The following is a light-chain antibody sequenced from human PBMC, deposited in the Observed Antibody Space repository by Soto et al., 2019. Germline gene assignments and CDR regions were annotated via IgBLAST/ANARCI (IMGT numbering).Light chain of an antibody. CDR1: QSLVHSNGNTY. CDR3: MQATQLPYT. J-gene: IGKJ2*01. Sequence: DIVVTHTPLSLPVTLGQPASISCRSSQSLVHSNGNTYLSRLHQRPGQPPRLLIYKVSNRLSVFPDRFSGSGEGTDFTLKISRVEAEDVGIYDCMQATQLPYTFGQGTKLEIK. CDR2: KVS. V-gene: IGKV2-24*01.